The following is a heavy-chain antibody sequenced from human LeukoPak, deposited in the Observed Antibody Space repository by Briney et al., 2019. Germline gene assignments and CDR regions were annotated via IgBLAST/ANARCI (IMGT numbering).Heavy chain of an antibody. J-gene: IGHJ4*02. CDR3: ARDYSGRWVFDH. Sequence: GGSLRLSCAASGFTFSSYRMNWVRKAPGKGLEWVSSISSSSSYIYYADSVKGRFTISRDNAKNSLYLQMNSLRAEDTAVYYCARDYSGRWVFDHWGQGTLVTVSS. CDR2: ISSSSSYI. CDR1: GFTFSSYR. D-gene: IGHD1-26*01. V-gene: IGHV3-21*06.